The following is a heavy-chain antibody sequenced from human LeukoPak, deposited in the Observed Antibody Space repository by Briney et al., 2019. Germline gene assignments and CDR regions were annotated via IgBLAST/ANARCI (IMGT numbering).Heavy chain of an antibody. CDR3: ARDFYDFWSGPGDYMDV. D-gene: IGHD3-3*01. CDR2: IKQDGSEK. Sequence: GGSLRLSCAASGFTFSRYWIHWVRQAPGKGLEWVANIKQDGSEKYYVDSVKGRFTISRDNAKNSLYLQMNSLRAEDTAVYYCARDFYDFWSGPGDYMDVWGKGTTVTVSS. CDR1: GFTFSRYW. J-gene: IGHJ6*03. V-gene: IGHV3-7*01.